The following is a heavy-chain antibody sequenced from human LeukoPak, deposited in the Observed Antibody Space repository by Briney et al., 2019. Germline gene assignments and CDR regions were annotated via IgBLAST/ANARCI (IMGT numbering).Heavy chain of an antibody. CDR2: IYHSEST. CDR1: GYSISSGYY. J-gene: IGHJ5*02. D-gene: IGHD3-3*01. CDR3: AREELNYDFWSGYYVPDWFDP. Sequence: SETLSLTCTVSGYSISSGYYWGWIRQPPGKGLEWIGSIYHSESTYYNPSLKSRVTISVGTSKNQFSLKLSSVTAADTAVYYCAREELNYDFWSGYYVPDWFDPWGQGTLVTVSS. V-gene: IGHV4-38-2*02.